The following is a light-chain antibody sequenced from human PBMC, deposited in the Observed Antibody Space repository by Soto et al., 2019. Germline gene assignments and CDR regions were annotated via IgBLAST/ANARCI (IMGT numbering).Light chain of an antibody. CDR2: GAS. Sequence: DIVMTQSPATLSVSPGERATLSCRASQSLSGNLAWYQQKLGQAPRLLIYGASTRATGIPARFSGSGSGTEFTLTISSLQSEDFAVYYCQQYNKWPQTFGQGTRWIS. J-gene: IGKJ1*01. CDR1: QSLSGN. CDR3: QQYNKWPQT. V-gene: IGKV3-15*01.